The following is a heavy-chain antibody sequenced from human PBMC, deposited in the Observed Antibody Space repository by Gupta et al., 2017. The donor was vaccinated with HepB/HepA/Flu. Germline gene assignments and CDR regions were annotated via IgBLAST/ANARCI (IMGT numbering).Heavy chain of an antibody. CDR2: IIPILGIA. CDR1: GGTFSSYA. CDR3: ARVEYSDGHNWFDP. J-gene: IGHJ5*02. V-gene: IGHV1-69*04. D-gene: IGHD5-18*01. Sequence: QVQLVQSGAEVKKPGSSVKVSCKASGGTFSSYAISWVRQAPGQGLEWMGRIIPILGIANYAQKVQGRVTITADKSTSTAYMELSSLGSEDTAVYYCARVEYSDGHNWFDPWGQGTLVTVSS.